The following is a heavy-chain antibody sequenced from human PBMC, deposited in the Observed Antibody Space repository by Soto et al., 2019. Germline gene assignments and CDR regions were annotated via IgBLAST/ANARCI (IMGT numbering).Heavy chain of an antibody. J-gene: IGHJ4*02. Sequence: GGSLRLSCAASGFTVSGDYVSWVRQAPGKGLECVSVIHFGGNTYYADSVKGRFTVPRDNSKNTLYLQMNSLRVEDTAIYFCTKVSPQWLVHDYWGQGTLVTVSS. CDR2: IHFGGNT. CDR1: GFTVSGDY. D-gene: IGHD6-19*01. CDR3: TKVSPQWLVHDY. V-gene: IGHV3-53*01.